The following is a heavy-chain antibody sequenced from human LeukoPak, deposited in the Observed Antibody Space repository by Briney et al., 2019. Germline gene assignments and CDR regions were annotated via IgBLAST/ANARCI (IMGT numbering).Heavy chain of an antibody. V-gene: IGHV1-18*01. CDR2: LSAYNGNT. CDR1: GYTFTSYG. J-gene: IGHJ4*02. D-gene: IGHD5-18*01. Sequence: ASVKVSCKASGYTFTSYGISWVRQAPGQGLEWMGWLSAYNGNTNYAQKLQGRVTMTTDTSTSTAYMELRSLRSEDTAVYYCARSPRRGYSYGYDYWGQGTLVTVSS. CDR3: ARSPRRGYSYGYDY.